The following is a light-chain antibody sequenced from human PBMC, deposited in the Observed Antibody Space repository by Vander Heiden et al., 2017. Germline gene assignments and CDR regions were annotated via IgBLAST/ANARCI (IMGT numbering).Light chain of an antibody. V-gene: IGLV1-40*01. CDR2: VNV. Sequence: QSVLTQPPSVSGAPGQRVTISCTGSSSNIGAGYDVPWYHHLPAPAPTLLFFVNVIRPSGVPARFSCSKSGSSASLAITGLQAEDEADYYCQSYDSTLSGPYVFGTGTKVTVL. J-gene: IGLJ1*01. CDR1: SSNIGAGYD. CDR3: QSYDSTLSGPYV.